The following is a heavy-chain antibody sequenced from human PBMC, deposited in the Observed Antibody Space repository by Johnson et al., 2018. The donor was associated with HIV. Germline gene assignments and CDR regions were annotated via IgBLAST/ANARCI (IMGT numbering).Heavy chain of an antibody. Sequence: QVQLVESGGGVVQPGRSLRLSCAASGFTFSSYAMHWVRQAPGKGLEWVAVISYDGSNKYYADSVKGRFTISSDNSKNTLYLQMNSLRAEDTAVYYGARGPYSSSWYPWRLGAFDIWGQGTMVTVSS. J-gene: IGHJ3*02. CDR3: ARGPYSSSWYPWRLGAFDI. V-gene: IGHV3-30-3*01. CDR2: ISYDGSNK. CDR1: GFTFSSYA. D-gene: IGHD6-13*01.